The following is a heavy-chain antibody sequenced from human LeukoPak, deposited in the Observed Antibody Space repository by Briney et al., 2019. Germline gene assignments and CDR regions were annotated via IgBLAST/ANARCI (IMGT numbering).Heavy chain of an antibody. Sequence: ASLKVSCKASGYTFTSYDINWVRQATGQGLEWMGWMNPNSGNTGYAQKFQGRVTMTRNTSISTAYMELSSLRSEDTAVYYCARGGVTMVRGVIIPTLNWFDPWGQGTLVTVSS. CDR2: MNPNSGNT. V-gene: IGHV1-8*01. CDR1: GYTFTSYD. CDR3: ARGGVTMVRGVIIPTLNWFDP. J-gene: IGHJ5*02. D-gene: IGHD3-10*01.